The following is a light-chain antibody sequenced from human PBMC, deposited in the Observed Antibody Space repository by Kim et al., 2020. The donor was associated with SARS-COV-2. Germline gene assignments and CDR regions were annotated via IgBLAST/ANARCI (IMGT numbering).Light chain of an antibody. CDR3: YSRDSSGDHLV. CDR2: GKN. J-gene: IGLJ2*01. Sequence: ALGQTLRIKCQGDSLRKYYASWYQQKPGQAPVLVIYGKNNRPSGIPDRFSGSSSGDTVSLTITGAQAEDEGDYYCYSRDSSGDHLVFGGGTKVTVL. V-gene: IGLV3-19*01. CDR1: SLRKYY.